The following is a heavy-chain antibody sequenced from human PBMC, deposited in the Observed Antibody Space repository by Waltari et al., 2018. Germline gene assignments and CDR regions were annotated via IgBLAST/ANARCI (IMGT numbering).Heavy chain of an antibody. CDR3: ATDVSPKNVVTRPFES. CDR1: GYNFVDQY. CDR2: IDPKDDET. Sequence: EVQLVQSGPEVREPGTSVKISCKTSGYNFVDQYLHWVKQSPGKGPEWVGLIDPKDDETIYPDRFRGRVIIIADTSTDTAYLEIETLRAEYTAIYYCATDVSPKNVVTRPFESWGQGTLVTVSS. V-gene: IGHV1-69-2*01. D-gene: IGHD3-22*01. J-gene: IGHJ1*01.